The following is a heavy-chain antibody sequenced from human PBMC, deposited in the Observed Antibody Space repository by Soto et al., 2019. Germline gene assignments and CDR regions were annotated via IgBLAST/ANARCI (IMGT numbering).Heavy chain of an antibody. CDR1: GFTFGDYA. CDR3: TRAYYYDSSGYYRY. CDR2: IRSKAYGGTT. D-gene: IGHD3-22*01. J-gene: IGHJ4*02. Sequence: PVGSLRLSCTASGFTFGDYAMSWFRQAPGKGLEWVGFIRSKAYGGTTEYAASVKGRFTISRDDSESIAYLQMNSLKTEDTAVYYCTRAYYYDSSGYYRYWGQGTLVTVS. V-gene: IGHV3-49*03.